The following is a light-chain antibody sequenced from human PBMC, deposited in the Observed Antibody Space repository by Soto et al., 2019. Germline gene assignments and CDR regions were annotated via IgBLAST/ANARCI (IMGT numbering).Light chain of an antibody. Sequence: EIVLTQSPATLSLSPGERATLSCRASQSVSSYLAWYQQKPDQAPRLLIYDASNRATGIPARFSGSGSGTAFTLTISSLEPEDFAVYYCQQRSNWPPWTFGQGTKVEIK. CDR1: QSVSSY. CDR3: QQRSNWPPWT. J-gene: IGKJ1*01. CDR2: DAS. V-gene: IGKV3-11*01.